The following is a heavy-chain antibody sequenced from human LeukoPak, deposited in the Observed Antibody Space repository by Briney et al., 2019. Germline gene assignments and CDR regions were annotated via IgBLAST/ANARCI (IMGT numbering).Heavy chain of an antibody. J-gene: IGHJ4*02. CDR1: GVTSSNAW. Sequence: PGGSLRLSCVASGVTSSNAWMSWGRQAPGNGVEWVSGMSGGGANIYYAASVKGRFTISSDNSNNTFYLHMSSLRGDDTAVYYCAKGAQSSAYSAIDYWGQGTLVTVSS. V-gene: IGHV3-23*01. D-gene: IGHD3-22*01. CDR3: AKGAQSSAYSAIDY. CDR2: MSGGGANI.